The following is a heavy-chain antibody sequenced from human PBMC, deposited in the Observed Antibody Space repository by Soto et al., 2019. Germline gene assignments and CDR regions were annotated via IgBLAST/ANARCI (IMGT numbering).Heavy chain of an antibody. CDR3: ARDFSPNGGTPYY. CDR1: GFTFSNDN. V-gene: IGHV3-48*02. Sequence: EVQLVESGGGLVQPGGSLRLSCAASGFTFSNDNMNWVRQAPGKGLEWVSYISSSSSTMYYADSVKGRFTISRDNAKSSLYLQMNSLRDEDTAVYYCARDFSPNGGTPYYWGQGTLVTVSS. CDR2: ISSSSSTM. J-gene: IGHJ4*02. D-gene: IGHD2-15*01.